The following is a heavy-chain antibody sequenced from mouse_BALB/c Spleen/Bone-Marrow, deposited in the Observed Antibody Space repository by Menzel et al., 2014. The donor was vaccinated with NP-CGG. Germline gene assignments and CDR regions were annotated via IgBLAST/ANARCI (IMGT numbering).Heavy chain of an antibody. J-gene: IGHJ4*01. CDR1: GFSSTNHG. Sequence: VKLMESGPGLVQPSQSLSITCTVSGFSSTNHGVHWVRQSPGKGLEWLGVIWRGGSTDYNAAFLSRLNITKDKSKSQLFFKMNSLQADDTAIYYCANYANALDYWGQGTSVTVSS. CDR3: ANYANALDY. CDR2: IWRGGST. V-gene: IGHV2-5*01. D-gene: IGHD6-5*01.